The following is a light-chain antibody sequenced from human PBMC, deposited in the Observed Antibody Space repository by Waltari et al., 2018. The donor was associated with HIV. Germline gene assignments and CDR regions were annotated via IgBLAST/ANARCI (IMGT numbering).Light chain of an antibody. CDR1: SSDVGGYNY. Sequence: QSALTQPPSASGSPGQSVTLSCTGTSSDVGGYNYVSWHQQHPGKAPKLMIYDVIKRPAGVPDRFSGSKSGNTASLTIAGLQAEDEADYYCSSYTTSSTWVFGGGTKLTVL. V-gene: IGLV2-8*01. CDR3: SSYTTSSTWV. CDR2: DVI. J-gene: IGLJ3*02.